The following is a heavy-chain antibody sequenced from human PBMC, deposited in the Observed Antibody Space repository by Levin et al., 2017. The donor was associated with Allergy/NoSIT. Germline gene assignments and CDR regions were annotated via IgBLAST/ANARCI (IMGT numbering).Heavy chain of an antibody. D-gene: IGHD6-6*01. Sequence: SETLSLTCAVSGGSISSSNWWSWVRQPPGKGLEWIGEIYHSGSTNYNPSLKSRVTISVDKSKNQFSLKLSSVTAADTAVYDCARDGVLGIAARRFDYWGQGTLVTVSS. V-gene: IGHV4-4*02. CDR2: IYHSGST. CDR3: ARDGVLGIAARRFDY. J-gene: IGHJ4*02. CDR1: GGSISSSNW.